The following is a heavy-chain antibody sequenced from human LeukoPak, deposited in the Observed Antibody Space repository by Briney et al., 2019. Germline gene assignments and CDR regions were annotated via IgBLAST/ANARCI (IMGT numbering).Heavy chain of an antibody. CDR3: ARGVLYYDSSGYYIDY. J-gene: IGHJ4*02. Sequence: GGSLRLSCAASGFTFSSYAISWVRQAPGQGLEWMGGIIPIFGTANYAQKFQGRVTITADKSTSTAYMELSSLRSEDTAVYYCARGVLYYDSSGYYIDYWGQGTLVTVSS. V-gene: IGHV1-69*06. CDR2: IIPIFGTA. CDR1: GFTFSSYA. D-gene: IGHD3-22*01.